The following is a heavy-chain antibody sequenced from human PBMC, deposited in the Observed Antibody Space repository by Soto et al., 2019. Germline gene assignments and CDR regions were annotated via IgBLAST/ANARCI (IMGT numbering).Heavy chain of an antibody. CDR1: GDRVSSSSAA. J-gene: IGHJ6*02. Sequence: SQTCSLTCAISGDRVSSSSAAWNWIRQSPSRGLEWLGRTYYRSKWYNDYPISVKSRITINPDTSKNQFSLQLNSVTPEDTAVYYCARDYGYTAMQNSYYYGMDVWGQGTTVTVSS. CDR2: TYYRSKWYN. D-gene: IGHD5-18*01. V-gene: IGHV6-1*01. CDR3: ARDYGYTAMQNSYYYGMDV.